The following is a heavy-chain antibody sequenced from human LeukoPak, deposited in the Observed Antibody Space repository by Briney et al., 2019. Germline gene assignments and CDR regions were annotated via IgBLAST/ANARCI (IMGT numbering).Heavy chain of an antibody. CDR3: TRVGYIDEGIDY. V-gene: IGHV3-23*01. CDR1: GFTVYSFA. D-gene: IGHD5-24*01. CDR2: ITGGGGST. J-gene: IGHJ4*02. Sequence: GGSLRLSCVASGFTVYSFAMSWVRQAPGKGLEWVSLITGGGGSTDYADSVKGRFTISRDNAKNSLYLQMNSLRAEDTAIYYCTRVGYIDEGIDYWGQGTLVTVSS.